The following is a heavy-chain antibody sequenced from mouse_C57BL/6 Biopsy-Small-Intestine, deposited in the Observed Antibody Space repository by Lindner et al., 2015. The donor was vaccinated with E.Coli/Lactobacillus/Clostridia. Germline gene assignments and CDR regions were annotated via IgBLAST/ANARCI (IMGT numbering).Heavy chain of an antibody. CDR2: INPSTGGA. CDR3: ARREVYYFDY. CDR1: GYSFTGYY. Sequence: VQLQESGPELVKSGASVKISCKASGYSFTGYYMNWVKQSPEKSLEWIGEINPSTGGATYNQKFGAKVTLTIDRSSSTTYMQFKSLTSDDSAVHFCARREVYYFDYWGQGTTLTVSS. J-gene: IGHJ2*01. V-gene: IGHV1-42*01.